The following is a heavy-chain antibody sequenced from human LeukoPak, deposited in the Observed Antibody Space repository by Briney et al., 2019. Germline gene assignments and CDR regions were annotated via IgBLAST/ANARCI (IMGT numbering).Heavy chain of an antibody. D-gene: IGHD1-1*01. J-gene: IGHJ4*02. CDR1: GFTFNNYT. Sequence: PGGSLRLSCASSGFTFNNYTMTWVRQAPGKGLEWVSFIPASCGSTYCAHSVKGRFTISRDNSKNTLYLQMSSLRAEDTAVYYCARDYPTSGIVTIFDYWGQGTLVTVSS. CDR3: ARDYPTSGIVTIFDY. V-gene: IGHV3-23*01. CDR2: IPASCGST.